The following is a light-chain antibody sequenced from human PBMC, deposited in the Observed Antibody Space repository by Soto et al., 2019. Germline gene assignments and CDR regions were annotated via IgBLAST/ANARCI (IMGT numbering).Light chain of an antibody. V-gene: IGLV2-14*01. J-gene: IGLJ2*01. CDR2: EVS. CDR1: GSDVGGYNY. CDR3: SSYTTVSTRVV. Sequence: QSVLTQPASVSGSPGQSITISCTGTGSDVGGYNYVSWYQQHPGKAPKLMIYEVSNRPSGVSNRFSGSKSGNTASLTISGLQAEDEADYYCSSYTTVSTRVVFGGGTKLTVL.